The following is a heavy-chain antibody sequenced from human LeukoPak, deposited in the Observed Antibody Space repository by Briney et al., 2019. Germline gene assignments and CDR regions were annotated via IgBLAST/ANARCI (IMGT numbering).Heavy chain of an antibody. V-gene: IGHV3-7*03. D-gene: IGHD3-3*01. CDR3: AKSQSRLRFLEWLLFSNWFDP. Sequence: GGPLRLSCVASGFTFSTYWMSWVRQAPGKGLEWVANIKQDGSEKYYLDSVKGRFTISRDNAKNSLYLQMNRLSAEDTAVYYCAKSQSRLRFLEWLLFSNWFDPWGQGTLVTVSS. CDR1: GFTFSTYW. J-gene: IGHJ5*02. CDR2: IKQDGSEK.